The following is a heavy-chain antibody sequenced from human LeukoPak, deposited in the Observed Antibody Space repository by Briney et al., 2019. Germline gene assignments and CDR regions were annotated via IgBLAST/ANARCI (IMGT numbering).Heavy chain of an antibody. CDR2: ISNSSSTI. CDR3: ARDRHKYNYDSGGYPPY. Sequence: GGTLRLSCAASGFTFSSYSMSWVRQAPGKGLEWVLYISNSSSTIYNADSEKGRSTTSKANAKNSPQMQMNTLRAEATAVYYCARDRHKYNYDSGGYPPYWGQGTLVTVSS. J-gene: IGHJ4*02. D-gene: IGHD3-22*01. CDR1: GFTFSSYS. V-gene: IGHV3-48*01.